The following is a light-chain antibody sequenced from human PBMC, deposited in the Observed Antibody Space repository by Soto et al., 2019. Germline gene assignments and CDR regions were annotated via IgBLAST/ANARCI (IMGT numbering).Light chain of an antibody. CDR2: EVT. V-gene: IGLV2-14*01. J-gene: IGLJ1*01. CDR3: NSYTTLSNRV. CDR1: STDIGAYNY. Sequence: QSVLTQPASVSGSPGQSITISCTGTSTDIGAYNYVSWYQQHPGKAPKLLIYEVTNRPSGVSNRFSGSKSGNTASLTISGLKDEDEDNYYCNSYTTLSNRVFGTGTKGTV.